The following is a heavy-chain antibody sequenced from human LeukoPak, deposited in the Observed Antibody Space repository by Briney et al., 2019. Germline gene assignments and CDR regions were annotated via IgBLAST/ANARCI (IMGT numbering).Heavy chain of an antibody. J-gene: IGHJ4*02. CDR1: GFTFSDYY. CDR3: ARGPYYDFWSGYYHDY. D-gene: IGHD3-3*01. CDR2: ISSSSSYT. Sequence: GGSLRLSCAASGFTFSDYYMSWIRQAPGKGLEWVSYISSSSSYTNYADSVKGRFTISRDNAKNSLYLQMNSLRAEDTAVCYCARGPYYDFWSGYYHDYWGQGTLVTVSS. V-gene: IGHV3-11*06.